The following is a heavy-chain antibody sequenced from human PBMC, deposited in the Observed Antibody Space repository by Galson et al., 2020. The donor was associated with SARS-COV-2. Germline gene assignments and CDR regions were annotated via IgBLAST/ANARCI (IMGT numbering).Heavy chain of an antibody. CDR3: ARARIHYDILTEAPGFAEN. V-gene: IGHV1-46*01. CDR1: GYTFTSYY. J-gene: IGHJ4*02. D-gene: IGHD3-9*01. Sequence: ASVKVSCKASGYTFTSYYMHWVRQAPGQGLEWMGIINPSGGSTSYAQKFQGRVTMTRDTSTSTVYMELSSLRSEDTAVYYCARARIHYDILTEAPGFAENWGQGTLVTVSS. CDR2: INPSGGST.